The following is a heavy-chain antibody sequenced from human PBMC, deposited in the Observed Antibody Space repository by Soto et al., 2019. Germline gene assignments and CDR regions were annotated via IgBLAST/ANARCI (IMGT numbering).Heavy chain of an antibody. Sequence: EVHLVESGGGLVQPGGSLRLSCAASGFTFSSYWMSWVRQAPGKGLEWVANINQRGNERYYVDSLKGRFTISRDNAENSLYLQLNSLRSEDTAVYYCARDGVEAGLYLDTWGQGTLVTVSS. CDR3: ARDGVEAGLYLDT. V-gene: IGHV3-7*01. J-gene: IGHJ4*02. CDR2: INQRGNER. D-gene: IGHD6-19*01. CDR1: GFTFSSYW.